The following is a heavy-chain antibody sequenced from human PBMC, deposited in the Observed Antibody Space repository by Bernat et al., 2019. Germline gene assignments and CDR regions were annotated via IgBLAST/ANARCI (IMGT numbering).Heavy chain of an antibody. Sequence: QVQLQESGPGLVKPSQTLSLTCTVSGGSISSGDYYWSWIRQPPGKGLAWIGYIYYSGSTYYNPSLKSRVTISVDTSKNQFSLKLSSVTAADTAVYDCARAGNGVGEASIDYWGQGTLVTVSS. J-gene: IGHJ4*02. V-gene: IGHV4-30-4*01. CDR1: GGSISSGDYY. CDR3: ARAGNGVGEASIDY. CDR2: IYYSGST. D-gene: IGHD3-10*01.